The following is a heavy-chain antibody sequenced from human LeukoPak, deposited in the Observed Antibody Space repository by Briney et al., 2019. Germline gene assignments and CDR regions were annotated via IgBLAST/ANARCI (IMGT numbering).Heavy chain of an antibody. Sequence: GGSLRLSCAASGFTFSSYAMHWVRQAPGKGLEWVAVISYDGSNKYYADSVKVRFTISRDNAKNTLYLQMNSLRAEDTAVYYCARMTAHAFDIWGQGTMVTVSS. CDR2: ISYDGSNK. CDR1: GFTFSSYA. J-gene: IGHJ3*02. D-gene: IGHD2-21*02. CDR3: ARMTAHAFDI. V-gene: IGHV3-30*04.